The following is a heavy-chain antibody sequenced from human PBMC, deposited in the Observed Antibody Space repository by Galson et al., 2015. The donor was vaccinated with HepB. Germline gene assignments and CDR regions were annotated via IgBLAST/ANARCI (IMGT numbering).Heavy chain of an antibody. CDR3: ARDQVAAADPYYFDY. CDR2: ISSSSSYI. Sequence: SLRLSCAASGFTFSSYSMNWVRQAPGKGLEWVSSISSSSSYIYYADSVKGRFTISRDNAKNSLYLQMNSLRAEDTAVYYCARDQVAAADPYYFDYWGQGTLVTVSS. D-gene: IGHD6-13*01. CDR1: GFTFSSYS. J-gene: IGHJ4*02. V-gene: IGHV3-21*01.